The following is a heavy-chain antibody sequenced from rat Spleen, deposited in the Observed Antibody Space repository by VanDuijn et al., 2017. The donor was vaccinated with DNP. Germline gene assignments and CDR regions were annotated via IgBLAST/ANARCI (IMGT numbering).Heavy chain of an antibody. J-gene: IGHJ3*01. V-gene: IGHV5-27*01. D-gene: IGHD5-1*01. Sequence: EVQLVESGGGLVQPGRSLKLSCAASGFTFSDYYMAWVRQAPTKGLELVAYISTSGGSTYYRDSVKGRFTISRDNAKSTLYLQMNSLRSEDTATYYCARGANWEGNWFAYWGQGTLVTVSS. CDR2: ISTSGGST. CDR1: GFTFSDYY. CDR3: ARGANWEGNWFAY.